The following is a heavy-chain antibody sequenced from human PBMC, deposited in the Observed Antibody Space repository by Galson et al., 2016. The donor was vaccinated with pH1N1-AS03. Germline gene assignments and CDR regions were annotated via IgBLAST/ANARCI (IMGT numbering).Heavy chain of an antibody. J-gene: IGHJ4*02. CDR3: ARAPPYSGSIYYFDS. D-gene: IGHD1-26*01. V-gene: IGHV3-7*01. CDR2: INQDGSEK. Sequence: SLRLSCAGSGFTFSTYWMTWVRQAPGKGLEWVANINQDGSEKYYVDSVKGRFTISRDNAKNSLYLQMNSLRPEDTALYYCARAPPYSGSIYYFDSWGQGALVTVSS. CDR1: GFTFSTYW.